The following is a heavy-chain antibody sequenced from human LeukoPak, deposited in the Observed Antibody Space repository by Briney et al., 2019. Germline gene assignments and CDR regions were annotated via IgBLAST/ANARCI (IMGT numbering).Heavy chain of an antibody. D-gene: IGHD3-22*01. CDR1: GYTFTGYY. CDR3: AKYYDSSGYSEERFDY. J-gene: IGHJ4*02. CDR2: INPNSGGT. V-gene: IGHV1-2*02. Sequence: ASVKVSCKASGYTFTGYYMHWVRQAPGQGLEWMGWINPNSGGTNYAQKFQGRVTMTRDTSISTAYMELSRLRSDDTAVYYCAKYYDSSGYSEERFDYWGQGTLVTVSS.